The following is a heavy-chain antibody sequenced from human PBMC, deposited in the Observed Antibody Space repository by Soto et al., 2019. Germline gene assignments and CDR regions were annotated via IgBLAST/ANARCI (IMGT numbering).Heavy chain of an antibody. Sequence: SETLSLTCAVYGGSFSGYYWSWIRQPPGKGLEWIGEINHSGSTNYNPSLKSRVTISVDTSKNQFSLKLSSVTAADTAVYYCARVYGGGILRFSPGGWFDPWGQGPLVTVS. V-gene: IGHV4-34*01. CDR3: ARVYGGGILRFSPGGWFDP. J-gene: IGHJ5*02. D-gene: IGHD3-3*01. CDR2: INHSGST. CDR1: GGSFSGYY.